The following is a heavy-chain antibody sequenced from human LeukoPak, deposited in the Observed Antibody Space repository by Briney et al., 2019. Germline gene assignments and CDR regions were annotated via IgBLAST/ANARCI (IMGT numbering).Heavy chain of an antibody. Sequence: GGSLRLSCAASGFTFSSYPMTWVRQAPGKGPEWVSIISTDSTYTFYAHSVKGRFTISRDNSKDTLYLQMSSLRVEDTAVYFCAKGEGYCGGGTCYRYFDSWGQGSLVTVSS. V-gene: IGHV3-23*01. CDR2: ISTDSTYT. J-gene: IGHJ4*02. CDR1: GFTFSSYP. D-gene: IGHD2-15*01. CDR3: AKGEGYCGGGTCYRYFDS.